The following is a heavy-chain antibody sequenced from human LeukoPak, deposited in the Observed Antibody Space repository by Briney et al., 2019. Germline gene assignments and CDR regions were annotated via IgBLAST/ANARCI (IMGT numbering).Heavy chain of an antibody. V-gene: IGHV3-53*01. J-gene: IGHJ3*02. CDR1: GFTVSSNY. CDR2: IYSGGST. CDR3: AREGPSYYDSSGYYYSSGDAFDI. Sequence: GGSLRLSCAASGFTVSSNYMSWVRQAPGKGLEWVSVIYSGGSTYYADSVKGRFTISRDNSKNTRYLQMNSLRAEDTAVYYCAREGPSYYDSSGYYYSSGDAFDIWGQGTMVTVSS. D-gene: IGHD3-22*01.